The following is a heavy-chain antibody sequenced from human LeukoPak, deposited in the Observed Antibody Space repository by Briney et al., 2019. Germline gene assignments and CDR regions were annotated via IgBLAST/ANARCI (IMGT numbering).Heavy chain of an antibody. CDR2: IHYSGST. Sequence: SETLSLTCTVSGGSISSSSYYWGWIRQPPGKGLEWIGSIHYSGSTHSNPSLKSRVTMSVDTSKNQFSLKLSSVTAADTAVYYCARPLGARSYFRRNAFDIWGQGTMVTVSS. J-gene: IGHJ3*02. CDR3: ARPLGARSYFRRNAFDI. CDR1: GGSISSSSYY. V-gene: IGHV4-39*07. D-gene: IGHD3-10*01.